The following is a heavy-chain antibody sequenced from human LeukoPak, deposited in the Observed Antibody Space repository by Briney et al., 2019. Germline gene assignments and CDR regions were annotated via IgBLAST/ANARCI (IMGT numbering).Heavy chain of an antibody. J-gene: IGHJ4*02. V-gene: IGHV3-33*01. CDR2: IWYDGSNK. D-gene: IGHD5-12*01. Sequence: PGRSLRLSCAASGFTFSSYGMHWVRQAPGKGLEWVAVIWYDGSNKYYADSVKGRLTISRDNSKNTLYLQMNSLRAEDTAVYYCARYSGYPLYYFDYWGQGTLVTVSS. CDR3: ARYSGYPLYYFDY. CDR1: GFTFSSYG.